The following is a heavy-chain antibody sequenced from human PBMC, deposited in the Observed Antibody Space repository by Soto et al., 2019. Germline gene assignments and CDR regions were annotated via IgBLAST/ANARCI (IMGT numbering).Heavy chain of an antibody. Sequence: SETLSLTCTVSGGSISSYYRSWIRQPPGKGLEWIGYIYYSGSTNYNPSLKSQVTISVDTSKNQFSLKLSSVTAADTAVYYCARYFLFLKWLTQKAIVISGPGTIGSGSS. CDR3: ARYFLFLKWLTQKAIVI. V-gene: IGHV4-59*01. CDR2: IYYSGST. D-gene: IGHD3-3*01. J-gene: IGHJ3*02. CDR1: GGSISSYY.